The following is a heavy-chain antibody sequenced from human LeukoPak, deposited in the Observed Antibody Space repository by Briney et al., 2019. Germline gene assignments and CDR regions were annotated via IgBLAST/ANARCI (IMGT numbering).Heavy chain of an antibody. V-gene: IGHV4-59*01. D-gene: IGHD6-13*01. Sequence: SETLSLTCAVYGGSFSGYYWSWIRQPPGKGLEWIGYIYYSGSTNYNPSLKSRVTISVDTSKNQFSLKLSSVTAADTAVYYCARAIMSSSWHFDYWGQGTLVTVSS. CDR3: ARAIMSSSWHFDY. CDR2: IYYSGST. J-gene: IGHJ4*02. CDR1: GGSFSGYY.